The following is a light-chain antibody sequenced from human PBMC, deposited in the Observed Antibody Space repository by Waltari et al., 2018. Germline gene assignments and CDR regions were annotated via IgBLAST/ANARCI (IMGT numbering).Light chain of an antibody. CDR1: PIGRKN. Sequence: SYELTQPPSVSVAPGQTARITCDGDPIGRKNVHWYQHKPGQAPVLVVYGDGDRPSGIPERFSGSNSGNTAALTISRVDAGDEAEYYCQVWDSGSDHYVFGTVTKVTVL. V-gene: IGLV3-21*02. J-gene: IGLJ1*01. CDR3: QVWDSGSDHYV. CDR2: GDG.